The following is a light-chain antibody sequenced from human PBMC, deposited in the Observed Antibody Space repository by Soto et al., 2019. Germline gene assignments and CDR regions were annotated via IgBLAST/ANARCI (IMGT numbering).Light chain of an antibody. CDR2: GNS. CDR3: QSYDSSLGGWD. Sequence: QSVLTQPPSVSGAPGQRVTISCTGSSSNIGAGYDVHWYQQLPGTAPKLLIYGNSNRPSGVPDRFSGSKSGTSASLAITGLQAEDEADYYCQSYDSSLGGWDFGTGTKVTVL. CDR1: SSNIGAGYD. J-gene: IGLJ1*01. V-gene: IGLV1-40*01.